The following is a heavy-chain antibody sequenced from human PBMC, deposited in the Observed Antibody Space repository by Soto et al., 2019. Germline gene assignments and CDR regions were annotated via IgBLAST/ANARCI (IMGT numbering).Heavy chain of an antibody. D-gene: IGHD6-13*01. CDR1: GFTFSSYG. J-gene: IGHJ4*02. CDR3: AKEFSRIAAAGIIDY. V-gene: IGHV3-30*18. Sequence: PGGSLRLSCAASGFTFSSYGMHWVRQAPGKGLEWVAVISYDGSNKYYADSVKGRFTISRDNSKNTLYLQMNSLRAEDTAVYYCAKEFSRIAAAGIIDYWGQGTLVTVSS. CDR2: ISYDGSNK.